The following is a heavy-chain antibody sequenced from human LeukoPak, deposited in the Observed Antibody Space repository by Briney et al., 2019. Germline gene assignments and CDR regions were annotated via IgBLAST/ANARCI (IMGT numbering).Heavy chain of an antibody. CDR1: GGSISSGGYY. D-gene: IGHD3-22*01. CDR3: ARVESGYYEGLFDY. Sequence: SETLSLTCTVSGGSISSGGYYWSWIRQPPGKGLEWIGYIYHSGSTYYNPSLKSRVTISVDTSKNQFSLKLSSVTAADTAVYYCARVESGYYEGLFDYWGQGTLVTVSS. CDR2: IYHSGST. J-gene: IGHJ4*02. V-gene: IGHV4-30-2*01.